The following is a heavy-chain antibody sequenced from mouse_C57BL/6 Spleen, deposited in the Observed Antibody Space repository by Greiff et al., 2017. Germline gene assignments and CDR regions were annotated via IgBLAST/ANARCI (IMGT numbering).Heavy chain of an antibody. D-gene: IGHD2-5*01. J-gene: IGHJ4*01. Sequence: QVQLQQSGAELAKPGASVKLSCKASGYTFTSYWMHWVKQRPGQGLEWIGYINPSSGYTKYNQKFKDKATLTVDKSSSTAYMQLSSLTYEYAAVYYCARSTVIDNYARDYWGQGTSVTVSS. CDR1: GYTFTSYW. V-gene: IGHV1-7*01. CDR2: INPSSGYT. CDR3: ARSTVIDNYARDY.